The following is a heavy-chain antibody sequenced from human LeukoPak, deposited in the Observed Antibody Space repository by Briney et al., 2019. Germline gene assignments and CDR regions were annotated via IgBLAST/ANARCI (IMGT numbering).Heavy chain of an antibody. Sequence: GGSLRLSCAASGFTFSTYWMHWVRQAPGKGLVWVSRINSDGSSTSYADSVKGRFTISRDNAKNTLYLQMNSLRVEDTAVYYCARGGSPPEALGDALDIWGQGTMVTVSS. CDR2: INSDGSST. J-gene: IGHJ3*02. CDR3: ARGGSPPEALGDALDI. D-gene: IGHD1-26*01. V-gene: IGHV3-74*01. CDR1: GFTFSTYW.